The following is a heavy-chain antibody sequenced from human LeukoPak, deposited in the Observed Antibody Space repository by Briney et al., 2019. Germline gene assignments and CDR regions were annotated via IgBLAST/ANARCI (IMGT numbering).Heavy chain of an antibody. V-gene: IGHV3-48*04. J-gene: IGHJ3*02. CDR1: GFTFSSYS. Sequence: GGSLRLSCAASGFTFSSYSMNWVRQAPGKGLEWVSYISSSSSTIYYADSVKGRFTISRDNAKNSLYLQMNSLRAEDTAVYYCARDRSPAARGPPAFDIWGQGTMVTVSS. CDR3: ARDRSPAARGPPAFDI. D-gene: IGHD2-2*01. CDR2: ISSSSSTI.